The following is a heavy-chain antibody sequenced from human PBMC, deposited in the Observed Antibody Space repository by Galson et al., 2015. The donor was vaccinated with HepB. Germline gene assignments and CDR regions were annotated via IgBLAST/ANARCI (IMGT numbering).Heavy chain of an antibody. Sequence: SLRLSCAASGFTFSGYYMSWIRQAPGKGLEWVSYISSSSSYTNYADSVKGRSTISRDNAKNSLYLQMNSLRAEDTAVYYCARSVAGPSSGGYGMDVWGQGTTVTVSS. V-gene: IGHV3-11*06. CDR3: ARSVAGPSSGGYGMDV. D-gene: IGHD6-19*01. J-gene: IGHJ6*02. CDR1: GFTFSGYY. CDR2: ISSSSSYT.